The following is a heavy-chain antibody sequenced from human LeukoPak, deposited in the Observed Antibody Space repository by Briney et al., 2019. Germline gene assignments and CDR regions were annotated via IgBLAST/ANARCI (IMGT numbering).Heavy chain of an antibody. D-gene: IGHD7-27*01. CDR1: GFTFSNYA. CDR2: IDWNSGMI. V-gene: IGHV3-9*01. J-gene: IGHJ4*02. Sequence: GGSLRLSCAASGFTFSNYAMHWIRQTPGKGLEWVSAIDWNSGMIDYADSVEGRFTISRDNAKRSLYLQMSNLRVEDTAFYYCAKASSHRPWGPLDYWGRGCLVTVSS. CDR3: AKASSHRPWGPLDY.